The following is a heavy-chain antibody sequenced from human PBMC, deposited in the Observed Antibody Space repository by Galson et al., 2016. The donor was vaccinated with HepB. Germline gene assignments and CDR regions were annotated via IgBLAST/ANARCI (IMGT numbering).Heavy chain of an antibody. CDR2: ISGSGGST. V-gene: IGHV3-23*01. CDR3: AKGRVSGKRGLDFDY. Sequence: SLRLSCAASGFTFSSYAMSWVRQAPGKGLEWVSAISGSGGSTYYADSVKGRFTIPRGNSKNTLYLQMNSLRAEDTAVYYCAKGRVSGKRGLDFDYWGQGTLVTVSS. J-gene: IGHJ4*02. D-gene: IGHD3-10*01. CDR1: GFTFSSYA.